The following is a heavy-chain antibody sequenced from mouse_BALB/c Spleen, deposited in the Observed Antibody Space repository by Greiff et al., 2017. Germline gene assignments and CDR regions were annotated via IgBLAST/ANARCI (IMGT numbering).Heavy chain of an antibody. CDR2: IDPANGNT. J-gene: IGHJ4*01. D-gene: IGHD3-1*01. CDR3: AARATEIMDY. Sequence: EVQRVESGAELVKPGASVKLSCTASGFNIKDTYMHWVKQRPEQGLEWIGRIDPANGNTKYDPKFQGKATITADTSSNTAYLQLSSLTSEDTAVYYCAARATEIMDYWGQGTSVTVSS. V-gene: IGHV14-3*02. CDR1: GFNIKDTY.